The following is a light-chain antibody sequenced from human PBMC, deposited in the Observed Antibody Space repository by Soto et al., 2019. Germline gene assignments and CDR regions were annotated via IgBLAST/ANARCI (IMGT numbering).Light chain of an antibody. J-gene: IGKJ4*01. CDR1: QSVLYSSSNKNY. Sequence: DIVMTRSPDSLAVSLGERATINCKSSQSVLYSSSNKNYLAWYQQKPEQPPKLLICWASTRESGVPDRFSGSGSGTDFTLTISSLQAEDVAVYYCQQYYSPPLTFGGGTKVEIK. CDR2: WAS. V-gene: IGKV4-1*01. CDR3: QQYYSPPLT.